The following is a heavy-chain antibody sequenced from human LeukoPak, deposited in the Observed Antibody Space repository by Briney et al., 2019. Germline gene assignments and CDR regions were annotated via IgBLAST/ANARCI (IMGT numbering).Heavy chain of an antibody. CDR2: INQDGGTE. CDR3: ARHTLWRFDY. Sequence: GGSRRLSCAAYGFTFTNYWLTWVRQAPGKGLEWVANINQDGGTEYYVASMKGRFTIARDNAKNLVYLQINSLRAEDTAVYFCARHTLWRFDYWGQGALVTVSS. D-gene: IGHD1-1*01. J-gene: IGHJ4*02. CDR1: GFTFTNYW. V-gene: IGHV3-7*01.